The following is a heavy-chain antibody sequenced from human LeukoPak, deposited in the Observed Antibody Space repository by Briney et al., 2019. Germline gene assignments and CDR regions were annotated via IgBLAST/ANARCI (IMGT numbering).Heavy chain of an antibody. V-gene: IGHV4-34*01. CDR1: GGSFSGYY. J-gene: IGHJ6*04. CDR2: INHSGST. D-gene: IGHD5-18*01. Sequence: SETLSLTCAVYGGSFSGYYWSWIRQPPGKGLEWIWEINHSGSTNYNPSLKSRVTISVDTSKNQFSLKLSSVTAADTAVYYCARAGIQLWSTTGYYYGMDVWGKGTTVTVSS. CDR3: ARAGIQLWSTTGYYYGMDV.